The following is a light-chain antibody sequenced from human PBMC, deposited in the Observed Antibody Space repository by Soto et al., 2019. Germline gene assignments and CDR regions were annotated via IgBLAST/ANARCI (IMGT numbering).Light chain of an antibody. Sequence: EIVVTQSPATLSVSPGERATLFCRASQGINNNLAWYQQRPGQAPRLLTYGASTRAPGIPARFSGSGSGTDFTLTISSLQSEDFAVYHCQHYNNLPLSFGGGSKVEI. CDR2: GAS. CDR1: QGINNN. V-gene: IGKV3-15*01. J-gene: IGKJ4*01. CDR3: QHYNNLPLS.